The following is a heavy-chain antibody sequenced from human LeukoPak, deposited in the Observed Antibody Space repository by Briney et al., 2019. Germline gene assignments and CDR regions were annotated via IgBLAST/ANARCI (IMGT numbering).Heavy chain of an antibody. CDR3: AREDNLMDFWSGYSDY. D-gene: IGHD3-3*01. Sequence: GASVKVSCKASGYTFTSYAISWVRQAPGQGLEWMGWISTYNGHTNCAQKLQGRVTMTTDTSTSTAYMELRSLRSDDTAVYYCAREDNLMDFWSGYSDYWGQGTPVTVSS. CDR2: ISTYNGHT. V-gene: IGHV1-18*01. J-gene: IGHJ4*02. CDR1: GYTFTSYA.